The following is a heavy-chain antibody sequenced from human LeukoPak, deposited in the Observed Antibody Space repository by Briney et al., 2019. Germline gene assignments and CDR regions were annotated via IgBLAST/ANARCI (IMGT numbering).Heavy chain of an antibody. J-gene: IGHJ6*04. CDR1: GYTFTSYG. D-gene: IGHD2-15*01. CDR3: AREGYCSGGSCYSDGYHYYGMDV. CDR2: ISAYNGNT. V-gene: IGHV1-18*04. Sequence: ASVKVSCKASGYTFTSYGISWVRQAPGQGLEWMGWISAYNGNTNYAQKLQGRVTMITDTSTSTAYMELRSLRSDDAAVYYCAREGYCSGGSCYSDGYHYYGMDVWGKGTTVTVSS.